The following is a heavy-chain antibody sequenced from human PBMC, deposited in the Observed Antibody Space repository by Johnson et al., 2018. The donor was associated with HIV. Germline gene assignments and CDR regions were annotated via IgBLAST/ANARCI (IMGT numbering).Heavy chain of an antibody. CDR2: IYSGGST. J-gene: IGHJ3*02. Sequence: VQLVESGGGLVQPGGSLRLSCAASGFTFSSYWMHWVRQAPGKGLVWVSVIYSGGSTYYADSVKGRFTISRDNSKNTLYLQMNSLKTEDTAVYYCTTGTIWGQGTMVTVSS. CDR3: TTGTI. CDR1: GFTFSSYW. V-gene: IGHV3-66*01.